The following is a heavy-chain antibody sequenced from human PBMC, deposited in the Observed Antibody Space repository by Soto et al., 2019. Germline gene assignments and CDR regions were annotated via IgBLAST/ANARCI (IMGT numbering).Heavy chain of an antibody. CDR3: ARVRGYGDAFDI. CDR2: IYYSGST. CDR1: GGSISSYY. V-gene: IGHV4-59*01. D-gene: IGHD5-12*01. Sequence: SETLSLTCTVSGGSISSYYWSWIRQPPGKGLEWIGYIYYSGSTNYNPSLKSRVTISVDTSKNQFSLKLSSVTAADTAVYYCARVRGYGDAFDIWGQGTMVTVSS. J-gene: IGHJ3*02.